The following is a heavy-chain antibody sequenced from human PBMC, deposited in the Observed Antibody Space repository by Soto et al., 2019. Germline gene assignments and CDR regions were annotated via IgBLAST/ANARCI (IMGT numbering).Heavy chain of an antibody. CDR1: GGSISSYY. CDR2: IYYSGST. V-gene: IGHV4-59*01. J-gene: IGHJ5*02. D-gene: IGHD2-2*01. CDR3: AREGAAAPYNWFDP. Sequence: SETLSLTCTVSGGSISSYYWSWIRQPPGKGLEWIGYIYYSGSTNYNPSLKSRVTISVDTSKNQFSLKLSSVTAADTAVYYCAREGAAAPYNWFDPWGQGTLVIVSS.